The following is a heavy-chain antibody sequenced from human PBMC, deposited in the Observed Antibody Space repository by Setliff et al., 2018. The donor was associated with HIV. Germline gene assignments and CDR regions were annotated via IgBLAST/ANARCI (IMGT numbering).Heavy chain of an antibody. CDR2: VFYTGFA. CDR3: ARQMPIPGIAITPVDY. D-gene: IGHD5-12*01. V-gene: IGHV4-59*08. J-gene: IGHJ4*02. Sequence: SETLSLTCTVSGDSIRGYYWSWIRQPPGKGLEWMGYVFYTGFAAYHPSLKSRLPISVDTSKSQFSLTLTSVTAADTAVYYCARQMPIPGIAITPVDYWGQGALVTV. CDR1: GDSIRGYY.